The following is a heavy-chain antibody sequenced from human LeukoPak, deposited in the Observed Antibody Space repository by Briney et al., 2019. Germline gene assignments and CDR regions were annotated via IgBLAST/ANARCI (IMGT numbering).Heavy chain of an antibody. CDR2: IYPGDSDT. CDR3: ARSVRGVIISGGPFDY. CDR1: GYSFTSYW. Sequence: GESLKISCKGSGYSFTSYWIGWVRQMPGKGLEWMGIIYPGDSDTRYSPSFQGQVTISADKSISTAYLQWSSLKASDTAMYYCARSVRGVIISGGPFDYWGQGTLVTVSP. V-gene: IGHV5-51*01. D-gene: IGHD3-10*01. J-gene: IGHJ4*02.